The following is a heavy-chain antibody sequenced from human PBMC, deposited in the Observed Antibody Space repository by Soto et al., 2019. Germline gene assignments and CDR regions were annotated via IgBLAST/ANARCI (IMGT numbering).Heavy chain of an antibody. D-gene: IGHD6-19*01. Sequence: QVQLVQSGAEVKKPGSSVKVSCKASGGTFSNYAISWVRQAPGQGLEWMGGITPFFGTANYAQKFQGRVTITADESMSTAYMELSRLRSEDTAVYYCAQTLGLAVAGPGRFDLWGRGTLVTVS. J-gene: IGHJ2*01. CDR3: AQTLGLAVAGPGRFDL. V-gene: IGHV1-69*12. CDR1: GGTFSNYA. CDR2: ITPFFGTA.